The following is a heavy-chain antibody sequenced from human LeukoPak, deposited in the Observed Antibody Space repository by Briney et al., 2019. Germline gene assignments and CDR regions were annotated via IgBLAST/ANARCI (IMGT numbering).Heavy chain of an antibody. J-gene: IGHJ6*02. CDR3: ARKYYDSSGYPPYYYYGMDV. CDR1: GGSISSGGYY. Sequence: SETLSLTCTVSGGSISSGGYYWGWIRQPPGKGLEWIGSIYYSGSTYYNPSLKSRVTISVDTSKNQFSLKLSSVTAADTAVYYCARKYYDSSGYPPYYYYGMDVWGQGTTVTVSS. V-gene: IGHV4-39*07. D-gene: IGHD3-22*01. CDR2: IYYSGST.